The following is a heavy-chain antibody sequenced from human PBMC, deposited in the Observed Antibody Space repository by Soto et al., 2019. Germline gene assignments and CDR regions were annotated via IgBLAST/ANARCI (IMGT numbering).Heavy chain of an antibody. CDR1: GFTFSSYA. V-gene: IGHV3-30-3*01. CDR3: ARDPGYSSGWYRGTPKYYFDY. D-gene: IGHD6-19*01. J-gene: IGHJ4*02. CDR2: ISYDGSNK. Sequence: QVQLVESGGGVVQPGRSLRLSCAASGFTFSSYAMHWVRQAPGKGLEWVAVISYDGSNKYYADSVKGRFTISRDNSKNTLYLQMNSLRAEDTAVYYCARDPGYSSGWYRGTPKYYFDYWGQGTLVTVSS.